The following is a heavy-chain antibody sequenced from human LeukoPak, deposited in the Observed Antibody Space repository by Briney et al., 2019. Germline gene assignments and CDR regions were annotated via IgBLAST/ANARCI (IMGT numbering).Heavy chain of an antibody. V-gene: IGHV4-34*01. CDR2: INHSGST. D-gene: IGHD2-2*01. Sequence: PGGSLRLSCAASGFTFSSYAMSWVRQAPGKGLEWIGEINHSGSTNYNPSLKSRVTISVDTSKNQFSLKLSSVTAADTAVYYCARGRNRKFYCSSTSCNHPSLGYYGMDVWGQGTTVTVSS. CDR1: GFTFSSYA. CDR3: ARGRNRKFYCSSTSCNHPSLGYYGMDV. J-gene: IGHJ6*02.